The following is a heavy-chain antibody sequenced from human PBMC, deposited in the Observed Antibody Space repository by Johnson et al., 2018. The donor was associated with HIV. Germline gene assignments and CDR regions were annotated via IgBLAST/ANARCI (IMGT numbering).Heavy chain of an antibody. CDR2: IKQDGSEK. D-gene: IGHD3-3*01. CDR3: ARAGGTHFNFWSGYNREGDAFDI. J-gene: IGHJ3*02. V-gene: IGHV3-7*01. CDR1: GFTFRNYW. Sequence: MLLVESGGGLVQPGGSLRLSCAASGFTFRNYWMSWVRQAPGKGLEWVANIKQDGSEKYYVDSVKGRFTVSRDNASQSLYLQMNSLRAEDTAVYYCARAGGTHFNFWSGYNREGDAFDIWGQGTMVTVSS.